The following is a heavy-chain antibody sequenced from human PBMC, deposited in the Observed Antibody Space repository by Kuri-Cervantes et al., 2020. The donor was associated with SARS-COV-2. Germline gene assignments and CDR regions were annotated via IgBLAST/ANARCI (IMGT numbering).Heavy chain of an antibody. D-gene: IGHD3-10*01. Sequence: LSLTCAASGFTFSSYGMHWVRQAPGKGLEWVAVISYDGSNKYYADSVKGRFTISRDNSKNTLYLQMNSLRAEDTVVYYCARGYPPMVRGVIIKGIGYWGQGTLVTVSS. J-gene: IGHJ4*02. CDR3: ARGYPPMVRGVIIKGIGY. CDR2: ISYDGSNK. CDR1: GFTFSSYG. V-gene: IGHV3-30*03.